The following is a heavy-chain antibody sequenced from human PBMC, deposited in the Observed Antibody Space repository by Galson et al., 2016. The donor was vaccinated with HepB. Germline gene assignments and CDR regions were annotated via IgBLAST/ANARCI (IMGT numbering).Heavy chain of an antibody. CDR1: GARIRIYG. V-gene: IGHV3-48*01. CDR2: ISSSSSTM. Sequence: SLRLSCAASGARIRIYGMNWVRQAPGKGLEWVSFISSSSSTMYYSDSVKGRATVSRDNAKESLYLQLNSLRVEDTGVYYCARDHPGRLTSGLCLSWGQGTLVTVSS. D-gene: IGHD3-10*01. CDR3: ARDHPGRLTSGLCLS. J-gene: IGHJ4*02.